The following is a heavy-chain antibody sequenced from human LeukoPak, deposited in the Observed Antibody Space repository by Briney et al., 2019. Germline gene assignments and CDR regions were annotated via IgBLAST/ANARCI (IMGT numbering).Heavy chain of an antibody. V-gene: IGHV3-53*04. J-gene: IGHJ4*02. CDR2: TYSGGTT. D-gene: IGHD2-21*02. CDR3: ARVGDCGGDCYYDY. CDR1: GFSVSDNY. Sequence: GGSLRLSCAGSGFSVSDNYMTWVRQAPGKGLEWVSVTYSGGTTYYADSVEGRFTISRHNSKNTLYLQMNSLRAEDTAVYYCARVGDCGGDCYYDYWGQGTLVTVSS.